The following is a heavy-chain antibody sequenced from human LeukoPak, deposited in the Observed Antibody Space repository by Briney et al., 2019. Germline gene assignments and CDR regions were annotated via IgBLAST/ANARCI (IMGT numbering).Heavy chain of an antibody. CDR3: TKTGGPWD. Sequence: ESGGSLRLSCAASGFSVSTSFMSWVRQAPGKGLEWVSVIYNDGTTYYADSVKGRFTVYRDNPENTLYLQMNTLRAEDTAVYYCTKTGGPWDWGQGTLVTVSS. CDR2: IYNDGTT. CDR1: GFSVSTSF. J-gene: IGHJ4*02. V-gene: IGHV3-53*01. D-gene: IGHD7-27*01.